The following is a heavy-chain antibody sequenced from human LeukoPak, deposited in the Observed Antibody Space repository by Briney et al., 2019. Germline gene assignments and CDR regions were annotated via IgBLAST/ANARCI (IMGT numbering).Heavy chain of an antibody. J-gene: IGHJ4*02. Sequence: AASVKVSCKTSGYTFTNYAMHWVRQAPGQRLGWMGWINVGNGNTKYSQKFQGRVTITRDTSASTVYMELSSLRSEDTAVYYCASPPEDSSGWNFDYWGQGTQVTVSS. CDR2: INVGNGNT. D-gene: IGHD6-19*01. V-gene: IGHV1-3*01. CDR3: ASPPEDSSGWNFDY. CDR1: GYTFTNYA.